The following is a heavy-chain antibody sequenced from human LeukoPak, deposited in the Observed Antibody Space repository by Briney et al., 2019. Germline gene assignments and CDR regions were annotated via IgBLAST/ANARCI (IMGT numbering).Heavy chain of an antibody. D-gene: IGHD3-3*02. Sequence: PSETLSLTCTVSGGSISSYYWSWIRQPPGKGLEWIGYIYYSGSTNYNPSLKSRLTISVDPSKNQFSLKLSSVTAADTAVYYCATFKAPTHRSLDYWGQGTLVTVSS. CDR2: IYYSGST. V-gene: IGHV4-59*08. CDR1: GGSISSYY. J-gene: IGHJ4*02. CDR3: ATFKAPTHRSLDY.